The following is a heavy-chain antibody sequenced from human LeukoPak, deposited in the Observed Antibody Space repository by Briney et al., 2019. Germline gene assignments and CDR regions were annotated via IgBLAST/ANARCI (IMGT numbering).Heavy chain of an antibody. D-gene: IGHD3-3*01. Sequence: GGSLRLSCAVSGLNFKFYAMSWVRQAPGKGLEWVSRINSDGSSTSYADSVKGRFTISRDNAKNTLYLQMNSLKTEDTAVYYCTTLSAYLEPFDYWGQGTLVTVSS. V-gene: IGHV3-74*01. CDR1: GLNFKFYA. CDR3: TTLSAYLEPFDY. CDR2: INSDGSST. J-gene: IGHJ4*02.